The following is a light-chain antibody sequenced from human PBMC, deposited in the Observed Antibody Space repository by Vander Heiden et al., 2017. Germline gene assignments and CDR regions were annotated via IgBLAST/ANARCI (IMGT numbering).Light chain of an antibody. CDR2: AAA. V-gene: IGKV1-39*01. Sequence: DIQMTQSPSSLSASVGDRVTITCRASQSMSSYLNWYQQKPGKAPNLLIYAAATLQSGVPSRFSGSGSGTDFTLTISRLQPEDFATYYCLRSASSAYTFGPRTKLEIK. CDR1: QSMSSY. J-gene: IGKJ2*01. CDR3: LRSASSAYT.